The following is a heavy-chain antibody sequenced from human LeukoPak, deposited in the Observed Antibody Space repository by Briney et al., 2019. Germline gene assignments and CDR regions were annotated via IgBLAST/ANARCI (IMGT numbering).Heavy chain of an antibody. V-gene: IGHV3-23*01. D-gene: IGHD2-2*01. J-gene: IGHJ4*02. CDR1: GLHFTNYA. CDR2: IPYTGGDT. Sequence: PGGSLRLSGAASGLHFTNYAIDWVRLAPGKALECASVIPYTGGDTYYPECVKGSFTISRDNSENTLYLQMNSLRDEDTAVYYCAKRGEETYHFDYWGQVTLVTVSS. CDR3: AKRGEETYHFDY.